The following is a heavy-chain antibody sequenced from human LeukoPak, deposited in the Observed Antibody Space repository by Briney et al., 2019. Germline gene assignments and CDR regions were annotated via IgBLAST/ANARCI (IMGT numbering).Heavy chain of an antibody. CDR3: ARDHRGWLVGNYYYYYMDV. Sequence: SETLSLTCTVSGGSISSYYWSWIRQPAGKGLEWIGRIYTSGSTNYNPSLKSRVTMSVDTSKNQFSLKLSSVTAADTAVYYCARDHRGWLVGNYYYYYMDVWGKGTTVTVSS. D-gene: IGHD6-19*01. J-gene: IGHJ6*03. CDR1: GGSISSYY. CDR2: IYTSGST. V-gene: IGHV4-4*07.